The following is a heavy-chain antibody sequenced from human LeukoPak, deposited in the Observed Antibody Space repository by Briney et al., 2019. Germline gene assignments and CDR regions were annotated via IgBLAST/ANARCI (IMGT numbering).Heavy chain of an antibody. D-gene: IGHD4/OR15-4a*01. CDR1: GFTFSSYS. CDR2: ISSSSSYI. CDR3: ARDLGSYILSMGFYGMDV. V-gene: IGHV3-21*01. J-gene: IGHJ6*02. Sequence: GGSLRLSCAASGFTFSSYSMNWVRQAPGKGLEWVSSISSSSSYIYYADSVKGRFTISRDNAKNSLYLQMNSLRAEDTAVYYCARDLGSYILSMGFYGMDVWGQGTTVTVSS.